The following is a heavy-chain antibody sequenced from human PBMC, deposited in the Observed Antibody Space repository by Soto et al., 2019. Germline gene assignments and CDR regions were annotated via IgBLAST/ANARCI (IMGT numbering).Heavy chain of an antibody. CDR3: SRLSILTGYYIFDY. CDR1: GGSVSSSSSY. D-gene: IGHD3-9*01. V-gene: IGHV4-39*01. CDR2: IFYSGNT. J-gene: IGHJ4*02. Sequence: SETLSLTCTVSGGSVSSSSSYWGWIRQPPGKGLEWIGSIFYSGNTYYNPSLRSRVTISIDTSKKQFSLKLSSVTAADTAVYYCSRLSILTGYYIFDYWGQGALVTVSS.